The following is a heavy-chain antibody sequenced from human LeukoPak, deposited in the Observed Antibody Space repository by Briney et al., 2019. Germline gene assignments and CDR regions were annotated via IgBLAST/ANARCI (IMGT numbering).Heavy chain of an antibody. CDR2: INSDGSST. CDR3: ARRWAVAAVDY. V-gene: IGHV3-74*01. D-gene: IGHD6-19*01. CDR1: GFTFSIFW. Sequence: GGSLRLSCAASGFTFSIFWMHWVRRAPGKGPVWVSRINSDGSSTDYADSVKGRFTISRDNAKNTLYLQMNSLRTEDTAVYYCARRWAVAAVDYWGQGTLVTVSS. J-gene: IGHJ4*02.